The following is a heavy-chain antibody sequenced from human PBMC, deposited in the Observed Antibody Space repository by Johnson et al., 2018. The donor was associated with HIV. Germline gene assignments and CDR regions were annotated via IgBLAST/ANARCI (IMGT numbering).Heavy chain of an antibody. Sequence: VQLVESGGGLLQPGGSLRLSCAASGFTFSSYGMHWIRQAPGKGLECLSYITSSGSSVYYADSVKGRFTISRDNARASLFLRINSLRAEDTAVYFCARDAPNFFDSSGVRDDAFDIWGPGTMVTVSS. CDR3: ARDAPNFFDSSGVRDDAFDI. CDR2: ITSSGSSV. V-gene: IGHV3-48*01. CDR1: GFTFSSYG. D-gene: IGHD3-22*01. J-gene: IGHJ3*02.